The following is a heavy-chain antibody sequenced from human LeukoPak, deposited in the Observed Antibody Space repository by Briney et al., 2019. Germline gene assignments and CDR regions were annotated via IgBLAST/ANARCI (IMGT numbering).Heavy chain of an antibody. D-gene: IGHD3-10*01. CDR2: ISAYNGNT. CDR1: GYTFTSYG. J-gene: IGHJ5*02. CDR3: ARDYYGSRSSSFDP. Sequence: ASVKVSCKASGYTFTSYGLSWVRQAPGQGLEWMGWISAYNGNTNYAQKLQGRVTMTRDTSVNTAYMELSSLRSEDTAVYYCARDYYGSRSSSFDPWGQGTLVTVSS. V-gene: IGHV1-18*01.